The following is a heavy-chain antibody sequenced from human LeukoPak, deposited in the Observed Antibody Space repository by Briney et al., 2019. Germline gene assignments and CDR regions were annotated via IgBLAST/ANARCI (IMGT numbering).Heavy chain of an antibody. J-gene: IGHJ3*02. CDR1: GFTFSTYS. CDR3: ARVRSVGGNPHAFNI. V-gene: IGHV3-21*01. D-gene: IGHD4-23*01. Sequence: GESLRLSCAASGFTFSTYSMNWLRLAPGKGLEWVSSISPDSNYKYYVNSVKGRFTISRDNAKNSLYLQMNSLRVEDTALYYCARVRSVGGNPHAFNIWGQGTMVTVSS. CDR2: ISPDSNYK.